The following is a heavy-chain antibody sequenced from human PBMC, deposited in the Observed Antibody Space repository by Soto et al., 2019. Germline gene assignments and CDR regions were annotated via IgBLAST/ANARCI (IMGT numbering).Heavy chain of an antibody. CDR2: IYASGNT. D-gene: IGHD2-15*01. Sequence: PSETLSLTCAVSGESISSGGYTWSWIRQPPGRGLEWIGYIYASGNTYYTPSLNTRVTMSVDRSKNLFSLKLSSVTAADTAVYYCAREVGGSWDFDYWGQGTLVTVSS. CDR3: AREVGGSWDFDY. J-gene: IGHJ4*02. V-gene: IGHV4-30-2*01. CDR1: GESISSGGYT.